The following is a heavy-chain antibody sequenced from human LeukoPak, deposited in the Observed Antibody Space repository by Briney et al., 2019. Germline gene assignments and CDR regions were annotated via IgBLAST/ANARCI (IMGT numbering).Heavy chain of an antibody. CDR3: ARVRSVGGNPHAFNI. J-gene: IGHJ3*02. CDR1: GFTVISNL. CDR2: IYSGGAT. Sequence: GGSLRLSCAASGFTVISNLMTWVRQSPGRGLEWLSSIYSGGATYYADSVKGRFTISRDHSNNSVSLQMTNLRVEDTAIYYCARVRSVGGNPHAFNIWGQGTMVTVSS. D-gene: IGHD4-23*01. V-gene: IGHV3-53*01.